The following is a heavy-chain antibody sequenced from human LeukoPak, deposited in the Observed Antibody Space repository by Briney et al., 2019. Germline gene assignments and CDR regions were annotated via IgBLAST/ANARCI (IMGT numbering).Heavy chain of an antibody. CDR3: ARDFTVIQLWPQPYFDY. V-gene: IGHV3-11*01. CDR2: ISSSGSTI. CDR1: GFTFSDYY. J-gene: IGHJ4*02. D-gene: IGHD5-18*01. Sequence: GGSLRLSCAASGFTFSDYYMSWIRQAPGKGLEWVSYISSSGSTIYYADSVKGRFTISRDNAKNSLYLQMNSLRAEDTAVYYCARDFTVIQLWPQPYFDYWGQGTLVTVSS.